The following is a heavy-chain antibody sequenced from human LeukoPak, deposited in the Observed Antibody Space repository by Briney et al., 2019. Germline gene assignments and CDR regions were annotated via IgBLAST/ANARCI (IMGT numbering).Heavy chain of an antibody. Sequence: QPGRSLRLSSAASGFTFSSYAMHWVRQAPGKGLEWVAVISYDGSNKYYADSVKGRFTISRDNSKNTLYLQMNSLRAEDTAVYYCANVSSGSPDYWGQGTLVTVSS. CDR1: GFTFSSYA. J-gene: IGHJ4*02. CDR3: ANVSSGSPDY. D-gene: IGHD1-26*01. V-gene: IGHV3-30-3*01. CDR2: ISYDGSNK.